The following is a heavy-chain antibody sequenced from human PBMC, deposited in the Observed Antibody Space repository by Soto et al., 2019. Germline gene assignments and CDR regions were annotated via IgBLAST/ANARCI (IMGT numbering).Heavy chain of an antibody. D-gene: IGHD2-21*02. V-gene: IGHV3-15*01. CDR2: IKSKTDGGTA. Sequence: PGGSLRLSCAASRFTFSDVWMSWVRQAPGKGLEWVGRIKSKTDGGTADYAAPVKGRFTISRDDSKKTLYLQMNSLKTEDTAVYYCTTEHELIVGVTDPYYYYGMDVWGQGTTVTVSS. J-gene: IGHJ6*02. CDR3: TTEHELIVGVTDPYYYYGMDV. CDR1: RFTFSDVW.